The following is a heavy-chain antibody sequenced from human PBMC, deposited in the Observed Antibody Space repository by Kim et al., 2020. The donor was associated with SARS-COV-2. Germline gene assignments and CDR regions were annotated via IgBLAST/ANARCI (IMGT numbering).Heavy chain of an antibody. J-gene: IGHJ4*02. Sequence: GGSLRLSCAASGFTFSTYWMSWVRQAPGKGLEWVANINQDGTEKYYVDSVKGRFTISRDNAKNSLYLQMNSLRAEDTAVYYCAREPDIALDYWGQGTLVTVSS. CDR2: INQDGTEK. CDR1: GFTFSTYW. CDR3: AREPDIALDY. D-gene: IGHD5-12*01. V-gene: IGHV3-7*01.